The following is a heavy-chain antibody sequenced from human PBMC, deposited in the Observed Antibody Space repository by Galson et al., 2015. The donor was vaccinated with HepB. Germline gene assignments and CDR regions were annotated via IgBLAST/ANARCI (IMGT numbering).Heavy chain of an antibody. CDR1: GDSVRSGAHY. V-gene: IGHV4-61*08. CDR2: IYFSGST. Sequence: ETLSLTCSVSGDSVRSGAHYWSWIRQPPGKGLEWIGYIYFSGSTNYNPSLRSRVTISADTSKNQFSLKLNSVTAADTAVYYCARASEGQWLYYFDYWGQGTLVTVSS. J-gene: IGHJ4*02. D-gene: IGHD6-19*01. CDR3: ARASEGQWLYYFDY.